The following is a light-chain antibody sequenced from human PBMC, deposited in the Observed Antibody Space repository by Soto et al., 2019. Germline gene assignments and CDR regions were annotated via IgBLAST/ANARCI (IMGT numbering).Light chain of an antibody. Sequence: DVQMTQSPSTLSASVGDRVTMTXRASQTICVWFAWDQQQRGXAPKXXXYKXSTLKSGVPSRFSGSGSGTDFTLTISSLQPEDFATYYCQQSYSTTQTFGQGTKVDIK. CDR3: QQSYSTTQT. J-gene: IGKJ1*01. CDR1: QTICVW. CDR2: KXS. V-gene: IGKV1-5*03.